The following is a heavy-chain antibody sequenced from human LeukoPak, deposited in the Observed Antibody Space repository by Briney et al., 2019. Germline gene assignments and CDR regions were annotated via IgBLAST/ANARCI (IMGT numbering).Heavy chain of an antibody. J-gene: IGHJ1*01. V-gene: IGHV1-2*02. CDR2: INPNSGGT. Sequence: GASVTVSCKASGYTFTGYYMHWVRQAPGQGLEWMGWINPNSGGTNYAQKFQGRVTMTRDTSISTAYMELSSLRSEDTAVYYCATDYYRVRGVIFQHWGQGTLVTVSS. CDR1: GYTFTGYY. D-gene: IGHD3-10*01. CDR3: ATDYYRVRGVIFQH.